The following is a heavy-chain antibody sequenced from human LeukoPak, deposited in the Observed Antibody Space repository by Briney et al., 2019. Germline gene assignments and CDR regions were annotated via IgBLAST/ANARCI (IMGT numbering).Heavy chain of an antibody. CDR1: GGSFSGYY. CDR2: INHSGST. CDR3: ARGED. J-gene: IGHJ4*02. Sequence: PSETLSLTCAVYGGSFSGYYWSWIRQPPGKGLEWIGEINHSGSTNYNPSLKSRVTISVDTSKNQFSLKLSSVSAADTAVYYCARGEDWGQGTLVTVSS. V-gene: IGHV4-34*01.